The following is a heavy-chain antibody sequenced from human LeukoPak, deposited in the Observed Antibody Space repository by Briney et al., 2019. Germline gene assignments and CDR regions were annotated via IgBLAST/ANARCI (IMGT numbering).Heavy chain of an antibody. V-gene: IGHV3-48*03. CDR2: INSADNVQ. CDR1: GFSLRSSE. Sequence: GGSLRLSCAASGFSLRSSEMNWVRQAPGKGPEWVAHINSADNVQYYTDSVRGRFTMSRDNAKDLLFLQMNSLRDDDTAVYYLAKFPVNVPFFISLALRGQGARVP. CDR3: AKFPVNVPFFISLAL. J-gene: IGHJ1*01. D-gene: IGHD3-3*02.